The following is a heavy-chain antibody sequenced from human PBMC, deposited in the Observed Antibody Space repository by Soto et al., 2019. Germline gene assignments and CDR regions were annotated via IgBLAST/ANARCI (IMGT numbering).Heavy chain of an antibody. CDR3: ATDRSIAARRPYYYGMDV. Sequence: ASVKVSCKVSGYTLTELSMHWVRQAPGKGLEWMGGFDPEDGETIYAQKFQGRVTMTEGTSTDTAYMELSSLRSEDTAVYYCATDRSIAARRPYYYGMDVWGQGTTVTVSS. J-gene: IGHJ6*02. CDR2: FDPEDGET. CDR1: GYTLTELS. V-gene: IGHV1-24*01. D-gene: IGHD6-6*01.